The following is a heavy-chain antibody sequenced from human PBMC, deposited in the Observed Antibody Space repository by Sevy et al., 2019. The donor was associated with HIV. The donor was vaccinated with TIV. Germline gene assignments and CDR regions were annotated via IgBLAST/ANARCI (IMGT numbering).Heavy chain of an antibody. CDR2: ISPFNGDT. Sequence: ASVKVSCEASGYTFTNYRIYWVRQAPGQGLEWMGWISPFNGDTNYVQKLQGRVTMITDTSTRTAYMELSSLRSDDTAVYYCARAYCSGGSCYSLAYWGQGTLVTVSS. D-gene: IGHD2-15*01. CDR1: GYTFTNYR. CDR3: ARAYCSGGSCYSLAY. V-gene: IGHV1-18*01. J-gene: IGHJ4*02.